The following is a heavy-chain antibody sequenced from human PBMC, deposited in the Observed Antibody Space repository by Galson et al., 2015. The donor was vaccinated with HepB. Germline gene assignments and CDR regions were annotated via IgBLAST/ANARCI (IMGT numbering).Heavy chain of an antibody. CDR1: GFTFSNAW. V-gene: IGHV3-15*07. Sequence: SLRLSCAASGFTFSNAWMNWVRQAPGKGLEWVGRIKSKTDGGTTDYAAPVKGRFTISRDDSKNTLYLQMNSLKTEDTAVYYCTTDTPLLWWYYGMDVWGQGTTVTVSS. CDR2: IKSKTDGGTT. D-gene: IGHD3-10*01. CDR3: TTDTPLLWWYYGMDV. J-gene: IGHJ6*02.